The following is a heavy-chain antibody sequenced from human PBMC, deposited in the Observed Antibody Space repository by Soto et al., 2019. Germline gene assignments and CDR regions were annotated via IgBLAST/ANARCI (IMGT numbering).Heavy chain of an antibody. D-gene: IGHD6-13*01. J-gene: IGHJ6*02. Sequence: LRXSFELSGFSLTSYVMNWVRQPPDKGLEWVSTIGGVGDTFYADSVKGRFTISRDVSKNTLFLQMNSLRDEDTALYFCAKDGTADGIHFYGMNVWGQGTTVTVSS. V-gene: IGHV3-23*01. CDR3: AKDGTADGIHFYGMNV. CDR1: GFSLTSYV. CDR2: IGGVGDT.